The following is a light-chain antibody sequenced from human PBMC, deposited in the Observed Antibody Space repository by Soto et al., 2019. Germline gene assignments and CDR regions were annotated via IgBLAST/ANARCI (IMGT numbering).Light chain of an antibody. CDR3: TSYAGSNIGV. J-gene: IGLJ3*02. CDR2: EVN. V-gene: IGLV2-8*01. CDR1: SSDVGAYNY. Sequence: QSALTQPPSASGSPGQSVTISCTGTSSDVGAYNYVSWYQQYPGKAPKLMIYEVNKRPSGVPDRLSGSKSGKTASLTVSGRQPEDEADDHCTSYAGSNIGVLGGGTKVTVL.